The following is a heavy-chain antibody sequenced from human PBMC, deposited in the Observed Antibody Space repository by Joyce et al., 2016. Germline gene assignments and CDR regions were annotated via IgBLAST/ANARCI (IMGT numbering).Heavy chain of an antibody. V-gene: IGHV3-23*01. CDR1: GFTFSNFA. D-gene: IGHD3-10*01. Sequence: EVQLLESGGGLVQPWGSLRLSCAASGFTFSNFAMSWVRQARGKGLEWVSSISGSGGVAKDADAVKGRFTISRDNSKNTLFLEMSSLRVEDTAVYYCARGLFGSNWGDYWGQGTLVTVSS. CDR3: ARGLFGSNWGDY. J-gene: IGHJ4*02. CDR2: ISGSGGVA.